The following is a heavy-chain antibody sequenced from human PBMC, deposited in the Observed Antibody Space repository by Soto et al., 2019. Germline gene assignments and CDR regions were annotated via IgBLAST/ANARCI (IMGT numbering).Heavy chain of an antibody. CDR2: ISGSGDST. D-gene: IGHD3-3*01. V-gene: IGHV3-23*01. CDR3: AKGVWXEWLSPKAGGYYYGMDV. Sequence: GGSLRLSCAASAFTFSGYAMSWVRQAPGEGLEWVSAISGSGDSTHYADSVRGRFTISRDNSKDTLYLQMNSLRADDTAVYYCAKGVWXEWLSPKAGGYYYGMDVWGQGTTVTVSS. J-gene: IGHJ6*02. CDR1: AFTFSGYA.